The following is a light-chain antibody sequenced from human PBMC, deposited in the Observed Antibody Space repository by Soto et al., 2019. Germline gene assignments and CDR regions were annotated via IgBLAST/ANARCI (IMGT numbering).Light chain of an antibody. Sequence: DIQMTQPPSTLAASFGDTVTVTCRASQSVSGWLAWYQQKPGEAPKLLIYDASALPRGVPARFSGSGSGTKFTLTIASLQPDDFATYYCQQYETFSGTFGPGTKVDI. CDR1: QSVSGW. CDR2: DAS. V-gene: IGKV1-5*01. J-gene: IGKJ1*01. CDR3: QQYETFSGT.